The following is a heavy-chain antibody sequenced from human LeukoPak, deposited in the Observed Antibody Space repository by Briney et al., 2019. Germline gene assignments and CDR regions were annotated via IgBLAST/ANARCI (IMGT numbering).Heavy chain of an antibody. J-gene: IGHJ4*02. CDR1: GLTFSSYW. V-gene: IGHV3-7*01. CDR3: ARSVLMVYAPL. CDR2: IKQDGSEK. Sequence: GGSLRLSCAASGLTFSSYWMSWVRQAPGKGLEWVANIKQDGSEKYYVDSVKGRFTISRDNAKNSLYLQMNSLRAEDAAVYYCARSVLMVYAPLWGQGTLVTVSS. D-gene: IGHD2-8*01.